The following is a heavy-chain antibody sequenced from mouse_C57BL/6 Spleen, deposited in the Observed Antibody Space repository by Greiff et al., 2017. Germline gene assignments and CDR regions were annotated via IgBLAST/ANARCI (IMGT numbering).Heavy chain of an antibody. CDR2: INYDGSST. D-gene: IGHD1-1*01. J-gene: IGHJ2*01. Sequence: EVQLQESEGGLVQPGSSMKLSCTASGFTFSDYYMAWVRQVPEKGLEWVANINYDGSSTYYLDSLKSRFIISRDNAKNILYLQMSSLKSEDTATYYCAREYYGSSRGYYFDYWGQGTTLTVSS. V-gene: IGHV5-16*01. CDR1: GFTFSDYY. CDR3: AREYYGSSRGYYFDY.